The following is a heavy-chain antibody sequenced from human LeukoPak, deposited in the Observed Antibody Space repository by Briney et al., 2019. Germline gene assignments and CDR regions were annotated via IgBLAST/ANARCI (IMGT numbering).Heavy chain of an antibody. D-gene: IGHD5-18*01. Sequence: ASVKVSCKASGYTFTSYYMHWVRQAPGQGLEWMGIINPIGGSTTYAQKFQGRVTMTRDTSTSTVYMELSNLRSEDTAVYYCARGGYIYGSFDNWGQGTLVTVSS. CDR1: GYTFTSYY. J-gene: IGHJ4*02. CDR3: ARGGYIYGSFDN. V-gene: IGHV1-46*01. CDR2: INPIGGST.